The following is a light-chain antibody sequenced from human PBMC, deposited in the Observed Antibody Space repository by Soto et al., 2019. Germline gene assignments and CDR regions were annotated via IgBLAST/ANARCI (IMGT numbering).Light chain of an antibody. Sequence: DIVMTQSPDSLAVSLGERATINCKSSQSVLYSSNNKSYLAWYQQKPGQPPKLLIYWASTRESGVPDRFSGSGSGTDFSLTISSLQAEDVAVYYCQQYYSTPLYTCGQGTKLEIK. J-gene: IGKJ2*01. CDR3: QQYYSTPLYT. CDR1: QSVLYSSNNKSY. V-gene: IGKV4-1*01. CDR2: WAS.